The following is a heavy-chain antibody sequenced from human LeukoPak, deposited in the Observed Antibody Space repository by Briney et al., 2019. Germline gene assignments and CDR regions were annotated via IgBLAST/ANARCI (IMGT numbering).Heavy chain of an antibody. CDR1: GGSFSGYY. CDR2: INHSGST. CDR3: ARGPRIVVVPAAMPDNAFDI. J-gene: IGHJ3*02. V-gene: IGHV4-34*01. Sequence: SETLSLTCAVYGGSFSGYYWSWIRQPPGKGLEWIGEINHSGSTNYNPSLKCRVTISVDTSKNQFSLKLSSVTAADTAVYYCARGPRIVVVPAAMPDNAFDIWGQGTMVTVSS. D-gene: IGHD2-2*01.